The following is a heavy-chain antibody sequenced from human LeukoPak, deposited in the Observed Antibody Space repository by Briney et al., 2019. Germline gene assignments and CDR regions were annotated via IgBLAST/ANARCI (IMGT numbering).Heavy chain of an antibody. J-gene: IGHJ4*02. CDR1: GFTFSSYG. CDR3: AKEGDCSSTSCYYRGEYYFDY. Sequence: QPGGSLRLSCAASGFTFSSYGMHWVRQAPGKGLEWVAFIRYDGSNKCYADSVKGRFTISRDNSKNTLYLQMNSLRAEDTAVYYCAKEGDCSSTSCYYRGEYYFDYWGQGTLVTVSS. CDR2: IRYDGSNK. D-gene: IGHD2-2*01. V-gene: IGHV3-30*02.